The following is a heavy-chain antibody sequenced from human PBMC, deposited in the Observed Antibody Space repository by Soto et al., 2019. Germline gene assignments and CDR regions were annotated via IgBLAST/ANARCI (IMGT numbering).Heavy chain of an antibody. CDR3: ARDLSPYSDYYDESSSETWFDP. J-gene: IGHJ5*02. Sequence: GGSLRLSCAASGFSFIDYYMSWIRQPPGKGLEWVSYISKSGSIIHYADSVKGRFTISRDNAKNSLYLQMNSLRAEDTALYYCARDLSPYSDYYDESSSETWFDPWGQGTLVTVSS. CDR1: GFSFIDYY. CDR2: ISKSGSII. V-gene: IGHV3-11*01. D-gene: IGHD3-22*01.